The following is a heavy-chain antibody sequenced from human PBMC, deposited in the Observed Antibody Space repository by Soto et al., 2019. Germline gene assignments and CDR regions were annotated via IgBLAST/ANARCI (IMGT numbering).Heavy chain of an antibody. CDR2: VYHSGST. V-gene: IGHV4-4*02. CDR3: AKDSGYNYGYFRWFDP. J-gene: IGHJ5*02. D-gene: IGHD5-18*01. CDR1: GGSISTSNW. Sequence: SETLSLTCAVSGGSISTSNWWSWVRQPPGKGLEWIGEVYHSGSTNYNPSFKSRVAMSVDKSKNQFSLKLNSVTAADTALYYCAKDSGYNYGYFRWFDPWGQGTLVTVSS.